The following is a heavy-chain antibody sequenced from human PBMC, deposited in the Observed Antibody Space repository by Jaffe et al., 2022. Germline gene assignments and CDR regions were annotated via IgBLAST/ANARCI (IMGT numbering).Heavy chain of an antibody. CDR2: IYYSGST. V-gene: IGHV4-59*01. CDR3: ARSDFWSGYYIDY. D-gene: IGHD3-3*01. J-gene: IGHJ4*02. CDR1: GGSISSYY. Sequence: QVQLQESGPGLVKPSETLSLTCTVSGGSISSYYWSWIRQPPGKGLEWIGYIYYSGSTNYNPSLKSRVTISVDTSKNQFSLKLSSVTAADTAVYYCARSDFWSGYYIDYWGQGTLVTVSS.